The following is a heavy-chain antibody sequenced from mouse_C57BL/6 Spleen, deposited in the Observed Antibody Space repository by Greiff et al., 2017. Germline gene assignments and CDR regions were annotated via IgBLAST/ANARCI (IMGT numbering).Heavy chain of an antibody. J-gene: IGHJ3*01. V-gene: IGHV1-15*01. Sequence: VQLQQSGAELVRPGASVTLSCKASGYTFTDYEMHWVKQTPVHGLEWIGAIDPETGGTAYNQKFKGKAILTADKSSSTAYMELRSLTSEDSAVYYGTRKTTVVASRPWFAYWGQGTLVTVSA. CDR2: IDPETGGT. CDR1: GYTFTDYE. CDR3: TRKTTVVASRPWFAY. D-gene: IGHD1-1*01.